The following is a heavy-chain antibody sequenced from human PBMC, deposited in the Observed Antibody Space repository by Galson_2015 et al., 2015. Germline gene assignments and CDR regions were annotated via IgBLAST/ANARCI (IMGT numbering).Heavy chain of an antibody. D-gene: IGHD6-19*01. V-gene: IGHV3-72*01. CDR1: GLVFSDHH. CDR3: ARVGGWVNGADAFDF. CDR2: IRNKAHSYTT. Sequence: SLRLSCAVSGLVFSDHHMDWVRQAPGKGLEWVGRIRNKAHSYTTEYAASVRGRLTISRDDSKNSLFLQMNSLKTEDTAVYYCARVGGWVNGADAFDFSGQGTVVTVSS. J-gene: IGHJ3*01.